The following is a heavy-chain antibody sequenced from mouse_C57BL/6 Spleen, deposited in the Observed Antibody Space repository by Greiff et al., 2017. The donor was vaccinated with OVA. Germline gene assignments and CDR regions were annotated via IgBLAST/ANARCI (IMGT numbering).Heavy chain of an antibody. J-gene: IGHJ2*01. D-gene: IGHD2-2*01. Sequence: LQESGPELVKPGASVKISCKASGYAFSSSWMNWVKQRPGKGLEWIGRIYPGDGDTNYNGKFKGKATLTADKSSSTAYMQLSSLTSEDSAVYFCARYGYNYFDYWGQGTTLTVSS. CDR2: IYPGDGDT. CDR1: GYAFSSSW. V-gene: IGHV1-82*01. CDR3: ARYGYNYFDY.